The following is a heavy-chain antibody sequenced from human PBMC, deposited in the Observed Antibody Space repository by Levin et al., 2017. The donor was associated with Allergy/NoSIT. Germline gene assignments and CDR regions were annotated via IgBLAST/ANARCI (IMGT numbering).Heavy chain of an antibody. CDR2: INPNSGGT. V-gene: IGHV1-2*02. CDR3: ARDSGDQQQLDFDY. Sequence: GESLKISCKASGYTFTGYYMHWVRQAPGQGLEWMGWINPNSGGTNYAQKFQGRVTMTRDTSISTAYMELSRLRSDDTAVYYCARDSGDQQQLDFDYWGQGTLVTVSS. J-gene: IGHJ4*02. CDR1: GYTFTGYY. D-gene: IGHD6-13*01.